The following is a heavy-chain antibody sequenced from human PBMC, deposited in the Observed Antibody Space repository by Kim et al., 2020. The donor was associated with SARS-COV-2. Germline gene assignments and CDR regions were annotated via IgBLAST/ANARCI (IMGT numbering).Heavy chain of an antibody. D-gene: IGHD5-18*01. CDR3: ARDLGNSWLYYFDY. J-gene: IGHJ4*02. CDR2: ISYDGSNK. V-gene: IGHV3-30-3*01. CDR1: GFTFSSYA. Sequence: GGSLRLSCAASGFTFSSYAMHWVRQAPGKGLEWVAVISYDGSNKYYADSVKGRFTISRDNSKNKLYLQMNSLRAEDTAVYYCARDLGNSWLYYFDYWGQGTLVTVSS.